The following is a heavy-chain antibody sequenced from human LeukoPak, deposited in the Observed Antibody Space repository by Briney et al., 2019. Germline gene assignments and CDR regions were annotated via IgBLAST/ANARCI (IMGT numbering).Heavy chain of an antibody. CDR2: IYYSGST. V-gene: IGHV4-59*01. J-gene: IGHJ6*03. CDR3: ARVVICCSSTSCFYMDV. D-gene: IGHD2-2*01. CDR1: GGSISDNY. Sequence: PSETLSLTCTVSGGSISDNYWSWIRQPPGKGLEWIGYIYYSGSTNYNPSLKSRVTISVDTSKNQFSLKLSSVTAADTAVYYCARVVICCSSTSCFYMDVWGKGTTVTVSS.